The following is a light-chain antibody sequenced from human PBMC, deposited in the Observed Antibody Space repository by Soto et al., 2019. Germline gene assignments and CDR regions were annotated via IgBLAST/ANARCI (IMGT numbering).Light chain of an antibody. J-gene: IGLJ1*01. CDR1: RNDIGDYSF. Sequence: QSALTQPASVSGSPGQSITISCTGTRNDIGDYSFVSWYQQHPGKVPKLLIYEVSDRPSGISSRFSGSKSGNTASLTISGLQAEDEAHYYCSSYTGTYTYVFGTGTKGTVL. CDR2: EVS. CDR3: SSYTGTYTYV. V-gene: IGLV2-14*01.